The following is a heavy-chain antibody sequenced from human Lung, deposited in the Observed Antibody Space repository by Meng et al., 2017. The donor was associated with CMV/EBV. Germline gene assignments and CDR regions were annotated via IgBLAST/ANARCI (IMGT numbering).Heavy chain of an antibody. Sequence: SXTXSLXCTVSGDSISSSSYYWGWIRQPPGKGLEWIGSIYYSGSTYYNPSLKSRVTISVDTSKNQFSLKLSSVTAADTAVYYCARGVIASNYYYYGMDVXGQGXTVTVSS. V-gene: IGHV4-39*07. CDR1: GDSISSSSYY. CDR2: IYYSGST. CDR3: ARGVIASNYYYYGMDV. J-gene: IGHJ6*02. D-gene: IGHD2/OR15-2a*01.